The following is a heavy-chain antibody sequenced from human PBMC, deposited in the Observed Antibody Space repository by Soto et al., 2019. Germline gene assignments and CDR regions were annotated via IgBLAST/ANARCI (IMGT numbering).Heavy chain of an antibody. CDR1: GFTFSDYY. CDR3: ARSGDNYNRLDY. D-gene: IGHD1-1*01. Sequence: QVQLVESGGGLVKPGGSLRLSCEGPGFTFSDYYISWIRQAPGKGLEWISYSSNSGTFSRYADSVKGRFSISRDNTKKFLYLQLNSLRAEDTAVYYCARSGDNYNRLDYWGQGTPVTISS. CDR2: SSNSGTFS. V-gene: IGHV3-11*06. J-gene: IGHJ4*02.